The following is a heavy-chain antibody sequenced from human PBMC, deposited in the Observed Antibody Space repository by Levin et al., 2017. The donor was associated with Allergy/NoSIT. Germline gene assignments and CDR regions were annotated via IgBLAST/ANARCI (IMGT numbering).Heavy chain of an antibody. V-gene: IGHV3-13*01. CDR2: IGTAGDT. Sequence: GESLKISCAASGFTFSSYDMHWVRQATGKGLEWVSAIGTAGDTYYPGSVKGRFTISRENAKNSLYLQMNSLRAGDTAVYYCARGTGYSSSWYTPGYYYGMDVWGQGTTVTVSS. D-gene: IGHD6-13*01. CDR1: GFTFSSYD. CDR3: ARGTGYSSSWYTPGYYYGMDV. J-gene: IGHJ6*02.